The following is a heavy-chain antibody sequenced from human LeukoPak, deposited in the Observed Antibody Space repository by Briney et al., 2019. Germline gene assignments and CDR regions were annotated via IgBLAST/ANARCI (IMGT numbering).Heavy chain of an antibody. CDR1: GGSFSGYY. J-gene: IGHJ5*02. D-gene: IGHD3-16*01. CDR2: INHSGST. Sequence: PSETLSLTCAVYGGSFSGYYWSWIRQPPGKGLEWIGEINHSGSTNYNPSLKSRVTMSVDTSKNQFSLKLSSVTAADTAVYYCARAPFRGSSWYQPWGQGTLVTVSS. CDR3: ARAPFRGSSWYQP. V-gene: IGHV4-34*01.